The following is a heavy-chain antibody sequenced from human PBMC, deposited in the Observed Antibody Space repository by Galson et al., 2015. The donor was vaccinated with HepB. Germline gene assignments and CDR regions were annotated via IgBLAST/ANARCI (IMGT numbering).Heavy chain of an antibody. J-gene: IGHJ5*02. D-gene: IGHD2-15*01. CDR2: ISTNGHNI. Sequence: SLRLSCAGSGFTLSDSVMHWVRQAPGKGLEYVSAISTNGHNIQYANSVKGRFNIFRDIPKNSLYLQMSSLREEDTAIYYCVKGKGWLLPDHWGQGTLVIVSS. V-gene: IGHV3-64D*08. CDR3: VKGKGWLLPDH. CDR1: GFTLSDSV.